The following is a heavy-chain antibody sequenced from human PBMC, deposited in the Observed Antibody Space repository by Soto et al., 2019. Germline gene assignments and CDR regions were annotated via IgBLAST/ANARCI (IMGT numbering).Heavy chain of an antibody. J-gene: IGHJ4*02. D-gene: IGHD2-15*01. CDR3: ARSSNRGPFFDY. CDR1: GFTFSSYG. CDR2: IWYDGSNK. V-gene: IGHV3-33*01. Sequence: GGSLRLSCAASGFTFSSYGMHWVRQAPGKGLEWVAVIWYDGSNKYYADSVKGRFTISRDNSKNTLYLQMNSLRAEDTAVYYCARSSNRGPFFDYWGQGTLVTVS.